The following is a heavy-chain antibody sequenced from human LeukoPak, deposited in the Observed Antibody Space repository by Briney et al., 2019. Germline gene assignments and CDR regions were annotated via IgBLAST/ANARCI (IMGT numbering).Heavy chain of an antibody. CDR1: GGTFSSYA. V-gene: IGHV1-69*01. D-gene: IGHD3-3*01. CDR2: IIPIFGTA. J-gene: IGHJ4*02. CDR3: ARGGYYDFWSGYYPTYDY. Sequence: SVKVSCKASGGTFSSYAISWVRQAPGQGLEWMGGIIPIFGTANYAQKFQGRVTITADESTSTAYMELSSLRSEDTAVYYCARGGYYDFWSGYYPTYDYWGQGTLVTVSS.